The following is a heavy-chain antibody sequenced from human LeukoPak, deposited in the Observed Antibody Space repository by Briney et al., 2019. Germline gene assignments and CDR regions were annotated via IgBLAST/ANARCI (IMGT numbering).Heavy chain of an antibody. CDR1: GGAISSSSYY. D-gene: IGHD3-16*01. V-gene: IGHV4-39*02. J-gene: IGHJ4*02. CDR3: TRAVITFGAAVAKGFDC. Sequence: SETLSLTCTVSGGAISSSSYYWGWIRQPPGKGLEWIGSMHYSGSTDYNPSLKSRITISVDTSKNHFSLNLSSVTAADTALYYCTRAVITFGAAVAKGFDCWGQGTLVTVSS. CDR2: MHYSGST.